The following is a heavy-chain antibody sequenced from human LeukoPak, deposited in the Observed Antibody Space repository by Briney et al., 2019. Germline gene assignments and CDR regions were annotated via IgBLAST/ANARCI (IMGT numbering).Heavy chain of an antibody. V-gene: IGHV3-74*01. CDR1: GFTFSSYW. CDR2: INSDGSST. J-gene: IGHJ6*02. D-gene: IGHD5-18*01. Sequence: GGSLRLSSAASGFTFSSYWMHWVRQAPGRGLVWVSRINSDGSSTSYADSVKGRFTISRDNAKNTLYLQMNSLRAEDTAVYYCARGLRGYSYGPRPYYGMDVWGQGTTVTVSS. CDR3: ARGLRGYSYGPRPYYGMDV.